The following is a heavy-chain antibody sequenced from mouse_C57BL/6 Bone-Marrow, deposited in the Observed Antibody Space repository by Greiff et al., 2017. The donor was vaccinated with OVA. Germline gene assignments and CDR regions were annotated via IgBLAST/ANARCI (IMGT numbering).Heavy chain of an antibody. CDR1: GFNIKDDY. D-gene: IGHD1-1*01. V-gene: IGHV14-4*01. Sequence: EVQVVESGAELVRPGASVKLSCTASGFNIKDDYMHWVKQRPEQGLEWIGWIDPENGDTEYASKFQGKATITADTSSNTAYLQLSSLTSEDTAVYYCTPYGSSPPFDVWGTGTTVTVSS. CDR2: IDPENGDT. CDR3: TPYGSSPPFDV. J-gene: IGHJ1*03.